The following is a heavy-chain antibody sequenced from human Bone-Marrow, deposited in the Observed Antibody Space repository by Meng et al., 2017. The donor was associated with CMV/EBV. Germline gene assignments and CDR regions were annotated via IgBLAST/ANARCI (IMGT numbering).Heavy chain of an antibody. D-gene: IGHD2-2*01. V-gene: IGHV5-51*01. CDR2: IYPGDSDT. CDR3: ARHETHCSSTSCPGPPYGMDV. CDR1: GYSFTSYW. J-gene: IGHJ6*02. Sequence: GESLKISCKGSGYSFTSYWIGWVRQMPGKGLEWMGIIYPGDSDTRYSPPFQGQVTISADKSISTAYLQWSSLKASDTAMYYCARHETHCSSTSCPGPPYGMDVWGQGTTVTVSS.